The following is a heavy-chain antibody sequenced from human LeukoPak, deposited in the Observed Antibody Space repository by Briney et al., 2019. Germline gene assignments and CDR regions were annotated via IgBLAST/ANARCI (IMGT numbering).Heavy chain of an antibody. CDR3: ARDPNYFDFWSGYYTGAAFDI. Sequence: SETLSLTCTVSGGSISSYHWSWIRQPPGKGLEGIGYIYYSGCTNYNPSLESGVSISVDTSKNQFSLKLSSVIAADTAVYYCARDPNYFDFWSGYYTGAAFDIWGQGTMVTVSS. V-gene: IGHV4-59*01. CDR2: IYYSGCT. CDR1: GGSISSYH. D-gene: IGHD3-3*01. J-gene: IGHJ3*02.